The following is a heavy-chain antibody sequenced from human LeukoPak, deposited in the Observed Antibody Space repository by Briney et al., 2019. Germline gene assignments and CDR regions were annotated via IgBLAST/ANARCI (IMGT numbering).Heavy chain of an antibody. J-gene: IGHJ5*01. Sequence: PGGSLRLSCAASGFTFRSYWMTWVRQAPGKGLEWVAMIKQEGNEKYYVDSVKGRFTISRDDAKSSLYLQMNSLRVEDAAVYYCARDFQNIATDSWGQGTLVAVSS. D-gene: IGHD2/OR15-2a*01. CDR2: IKQEGNEK. CDR3: ARDFQNIATDS. V-gene: IGHV3-7*01. CDR1: GFTFRSYW.